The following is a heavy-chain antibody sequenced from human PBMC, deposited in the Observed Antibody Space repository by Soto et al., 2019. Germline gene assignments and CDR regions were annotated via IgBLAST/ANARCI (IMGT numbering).Heavy chain of an antibody. CDR3: ARHNRYSSTWFEGWFDP. D-gene: IGHD6-13*01. Sequence: EVQLVQSGAEVKKAGESLKISCQGSGYSFTNYWVGWVRQIPGRGLEWMGIIHPGDSDTRYSPFLQGQVTISADKSISTAYLQWSSLKASDTAMYYCARHNRYSSTWFEGWFDPWGQGTLVTVSS. J-gene: IGHJ5*02. CDR2: IHPGDSDT. V-gene: IGHV5-51*03. CDR1: GYSFTNYW.